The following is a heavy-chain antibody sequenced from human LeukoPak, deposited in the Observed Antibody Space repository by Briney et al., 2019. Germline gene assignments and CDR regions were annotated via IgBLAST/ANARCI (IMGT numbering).Heavy chain of an antibody. CDR2: IYHSGST. CDR3: ARVIAVAGTAYFDY. J-gene: IGHJ4*02. CDR1: GGSISSYY. V-gene: IGHV4-59*12. Sequence: SETLSLTCIVSGGSISSYYWNWIRQPPGKGLEWIVYIYHSGSTNYNSSLKSRVNISVDTSKNQLSLKLKSVAAADTAVYYCARVIAVAGTAYFDYWGQGTLVTVSS. D-gene: IGHD6-19*01.